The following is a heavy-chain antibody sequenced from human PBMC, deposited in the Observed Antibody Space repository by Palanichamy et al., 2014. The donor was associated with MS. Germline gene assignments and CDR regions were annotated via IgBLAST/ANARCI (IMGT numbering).Heavy chain of an antibody. Sequence: QVQLQESGPGLVKPSETLSLTCTVSGGSISSYYWSWIRQPPGKGLEWIGYIYYSGSTNYNPSLKSRVTISVDTSKNQFSLKLSSVTAADTAVYYCAREKGAHAPFFDYWGQGTLVTVSS. D-gene: IGHD1-26*01. CDR1: GGSISSYY. V-gene: IGHV4-59*01. CDR3: AREKGAHAPFFDY. CDR2: IYYSGST. J-gene: IGHJ4*02.